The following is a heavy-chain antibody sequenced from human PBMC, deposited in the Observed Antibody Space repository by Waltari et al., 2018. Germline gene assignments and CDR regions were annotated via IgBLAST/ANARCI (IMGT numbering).Heavy chain of an antibody. V-gene: IGHV3-48*04. CDR1: GFTFSSYS. J-gene: IGHJ4*02. D-gene: IGHD6-6*01. CDR2: ISSSSSTI. Sequence: EVQLVESGGGLVQPGGSLRLPCAASGFTFSSYSMTWVRQAPGKGLEWVSYISSSSSTIYYADSVKGRFTISRDNAKNSLYLQMNSLRAEDTAVYYCATTGYSSSSGGGYWGQGTLVTVSS. CDR3: ATTGYSSSSGGGY.